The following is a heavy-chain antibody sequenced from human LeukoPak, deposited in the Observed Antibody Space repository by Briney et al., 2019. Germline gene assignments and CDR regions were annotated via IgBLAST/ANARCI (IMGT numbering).Heavy chain of an antibody. CDR3: AEAITGSSGVADS. CDR1: GSTFSNFA. CDR2: VTGSGGST. D-gene: IGHD1-26*01. V-gene: IGHV3-23*01. J-gene: IGHJ4*02. Sequence: PGGSLRLSCAASGSTFSNFAMTWVRQAPGKGLEWVSSVTGSGGSTYFADSVKGRFTISRDNSQSTLFLQMNSLRDEDTAVYYCAEAITGSSGVADSWGQGTQVTVSS.